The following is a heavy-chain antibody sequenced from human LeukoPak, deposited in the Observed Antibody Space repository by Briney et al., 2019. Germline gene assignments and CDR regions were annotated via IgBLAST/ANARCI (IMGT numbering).Heavy chain of an antibody. J-gene: IGHJ4*02. Sequence: PSETLSLTCTVSGGSISSSNYYWGWIRQPPGKGLEWIGNIYYSGSTYYNPSLKSRVPISVDTSKNQLSLKLSSVTAADTAVYYCARLLGDCSGGSCYFFDYWGQGTLVTVSS. CDR2: IYYSGST. V-gene: IGHV4-39*01. CDR3: ARLLGDCSGGSCYFFDY. D-gene: IGHD2-15*01. CDR1: GGSISSSNYY.